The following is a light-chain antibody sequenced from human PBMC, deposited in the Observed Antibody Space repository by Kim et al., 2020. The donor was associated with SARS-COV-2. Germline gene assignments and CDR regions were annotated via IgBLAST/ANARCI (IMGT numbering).Light chain of an antibody. J-gene: IGKJ5*01. V-gene: IGKV1-39*01. CDR2: AAS. CDR1: QSIRNN. CDR3: QQGFSTPIT. Sequence: DIQMTQSPSSLSASVGDRLTITCRASQSIRNNLNWYQQKPGKAPKLLIYAASNLQNGVPSRFSGTGSGTDFTLTISSLQPEDFATYYCQQGFSTPITFGQGTQLEIK.